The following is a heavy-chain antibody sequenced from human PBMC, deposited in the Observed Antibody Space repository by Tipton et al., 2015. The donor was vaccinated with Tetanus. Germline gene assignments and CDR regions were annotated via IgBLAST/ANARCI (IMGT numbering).Heavy chain of an antibody. Sequence: TLSLTCTVSGGSISSDGAYWSWIRQHPGEGLEWIGYISNSGSTYYNPSLKSRVTISVDTSQKQISLKVNSVTAADMAVYYCARDRGVRGGYYYYRGMDVWGQGTTVTVSS. J-gene: IGHJ6*02. V-gene: IGHV4-31*03. CDR2: ISNSGST. CDR3: ARDRGVRGGYYYYRGMDV. CDR1: GGSISSDGAY. D-gene: IGHD3-10*01.